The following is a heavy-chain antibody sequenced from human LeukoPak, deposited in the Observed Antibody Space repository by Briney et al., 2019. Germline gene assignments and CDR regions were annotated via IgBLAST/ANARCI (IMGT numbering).Heavy chain of an antibody. Sequence: GRSLRLSCAASGFTFSNYWMTWVRQAAGNGLEWVATIKQDGSEKYYVNSVEGRFTISRDNTKDSLYLQMNSLRADDTAVYYCASLWDDGYWGQGTLVTVSS. V-gene: IGHV3-7*01. CDR3: ASLWDDGY. J-gene: IGHJ4*02. CDR2: IKQDGSEK. CDR1: GFTFSNYW. D-gene: IGHD1-1*01.